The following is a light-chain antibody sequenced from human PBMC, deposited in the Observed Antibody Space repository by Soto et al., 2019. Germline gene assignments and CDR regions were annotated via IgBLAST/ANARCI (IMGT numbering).Light chain of an antibody. CDR3: QQYNSYPVA. J-gene: IGKJ1*01. Sequence: DIQITQSPSTLSASVGDRLTMTCRASQSVSSWLAWYQQKPGKAPKLLIYKASSLESGVPSRFSGSGSGTEFTLTISSLQPDDFATYYCQQYNSYPVAFGQGTKVDI. CDR1: QSVSSW. CDR2: KAS. V-gene: IGKV1-5*03.